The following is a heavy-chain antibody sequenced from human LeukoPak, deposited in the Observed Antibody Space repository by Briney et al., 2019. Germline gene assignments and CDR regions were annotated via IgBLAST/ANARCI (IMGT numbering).Heavy chain of an antibody. CDR1: GFTFSSYS. CDR3: ARDLIVGALD. Sequence: GGSLRLSRAASGFTFSSYSMNWVRQAPGKGLEWVSYISSSGSTIYYADSVKGRFTISRDNAKNSLYLQMNSLRAEDTAVYYCARDLIVGALDWGQGTLVTVSS. D-gene: IGHD1-26*01. J-gene: IGHJ4*02. V-gene: IGHV3-48*04. CDR2: ISSSGSTI.